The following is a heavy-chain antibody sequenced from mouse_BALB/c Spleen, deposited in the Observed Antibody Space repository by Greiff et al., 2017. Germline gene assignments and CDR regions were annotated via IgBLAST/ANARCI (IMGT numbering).Heavy chain of an antibody. CDR2: IRLKSDNYAT. CDR1: GFTFSSYW. Sequence: EVMLVESGGGLVQPGGSMKLSCVASGFTFSSYWMSWVRQSPEKGLEWVAEIRLKSDNYATHYAESVKGKFTISRDDSKSRLYLQMNSLRAEDTGIYYCTPGTFAYWGQGTLVTVSA. V-gene: IGHV6-6*02. D-gene: IGHD4-1*01. J-gene: IGHJ3*01. CDR3: TPGTFAY.